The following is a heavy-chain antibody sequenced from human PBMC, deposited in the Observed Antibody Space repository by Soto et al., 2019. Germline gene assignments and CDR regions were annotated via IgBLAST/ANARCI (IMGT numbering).Heavy chain of an antibody. CDR1: GGSISSYY. Sequence: SETLSLTCTVSGGSISSYYWSWIRQPPGKGLEWIGYIYYSGSTNYNPSLKSRVTISVDTSKNQFSLKLSSVTAADTAVYYCARHYGIAALNYFDYWGQGTLVTVSS. CDR2: IYYSGST. CDR3: ARHYGIAALNYFDY. V-gene: IGHV4-59*08. D-gene: IGHD6-25*01. J-gene: IGHJ4*02.